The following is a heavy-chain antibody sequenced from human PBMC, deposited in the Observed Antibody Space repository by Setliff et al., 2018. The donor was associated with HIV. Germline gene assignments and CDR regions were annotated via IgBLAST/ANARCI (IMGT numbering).Heavy chain of an antibody. Sequence: SETLSLTCTVSGGSINNFYWSWIRQPAGKGLEWIGRIYTSGGVTYNPSLESRVTISVDTSKNQFSLKLTSVTAADTAVYYCARWRHSSTWYMGFDPWGRGILVTVSS. CDR3: ARWRHSSTWYMGFDP. V-gene: IGHV4-4*07. CDR1: GGSINNFY. D-gene: IGHD6-13*01. J-gene: IGHJ5*02. CDR2: IYTSGGV.